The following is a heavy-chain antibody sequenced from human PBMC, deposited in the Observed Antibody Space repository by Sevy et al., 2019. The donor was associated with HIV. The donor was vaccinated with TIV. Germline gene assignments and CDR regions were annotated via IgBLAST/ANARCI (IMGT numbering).Heavy chain of an antibody. CDR1: GYSINTDYY. D-gene: IGHD3-3*01. CDR3: AGAMGITIFRVLINY. V-gene: IGHV4-38-2*02. J-gene: IGHJ4*02. Sequence: SETLSLTCSVSGYSINTDYYWGWIRQPPGKGLEWIGSLYHSGSIYYNPSLKSRVTISVDSSKSQFSLKLSSVTAADTAVYYCAGAMGITIFRVLINYWVQGTLVTVSS. CDR2: LYHSGSI.